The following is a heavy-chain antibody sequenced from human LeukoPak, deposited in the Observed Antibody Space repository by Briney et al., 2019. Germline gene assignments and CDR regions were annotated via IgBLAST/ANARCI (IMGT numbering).Heavy chain of an antibody. V-gene: IGHV3-30-3*01. CDR2: ISYHGNKK. J-gene: IGHJ5*02. D-gene: IGHD1-26*01. CDR3: AKDGSIVGTTTGWFDP. CDR1: GLTFSGYA. Sequence: GGSLRLSCAASGLTFSGYAMHWVRQAPGKGLEWVAAISYHGNKKYYADSVKGRFTISRDNSKNTVYLQMNSLRGEDTAVYYCAKDGSIVGTTTGWFDPWGQGALVTVSS.